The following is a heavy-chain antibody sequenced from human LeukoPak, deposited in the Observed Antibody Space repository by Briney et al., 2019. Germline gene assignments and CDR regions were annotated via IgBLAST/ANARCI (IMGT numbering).Heavy chain of an antibody. D-gene: IGHD2-2*01. J-gene: IGHJ6*03. CDR1: GYTLTELS. Sequence: ASVKVSCKVSGYTLTELSMHWVRQAPGKGLEWMGGFDPEDGETIYAQKFQGRVTMTEDTSTDTAYMELSSLRSEDTAVYYCATQDQDIVVVPAAGYYYYMDAWGKGTTVTVSS. CDR2: FDPEDGET. V-gene: IGHV1-24*01. CDR3: ATQDQDIVVVPAAGYYYYMDA.